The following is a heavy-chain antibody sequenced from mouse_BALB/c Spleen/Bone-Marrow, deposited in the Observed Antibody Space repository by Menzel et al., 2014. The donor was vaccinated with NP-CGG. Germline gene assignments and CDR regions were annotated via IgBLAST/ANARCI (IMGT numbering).Heavy chain of an antibody. CDR3: AKGRDYYGSSSFAY. V-gene: IGHV1S41*01. J-gene: IGHJ3*01. D-gene: IGHD1-1*01. CDR1: GYTFTSYW. Sequence: DLVKPGASVKLSCKASGYTFTSYWINWIKQRPGQGLEWIGRIAPGSGSTYYNEMFKGKATLTVDTSSSKAYIQLSGLSSECSGVCFCAKGRDYYGSSSFAYWGQGTLVTVSA. CDR2: IAPGSGST.